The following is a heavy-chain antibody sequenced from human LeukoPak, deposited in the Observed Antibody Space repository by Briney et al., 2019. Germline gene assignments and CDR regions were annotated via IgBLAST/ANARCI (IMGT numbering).Heavy chain of an antibody. CDR2: IYSEGST. J-gene: IGHJ3*02. CDR3: ASDSSGWYAFDI. Sequence: GGSLRLSCAASGFTVSSNYMSWVRQAPGKGLELGSIIYSEGSTYYADSVKGRFTISRDNSKNTLYLQMNSLRAEDTAVYYCASDSSGWYAFDIWGQGTMVTVSS. D-gene: IGHD6-19*01. CDR1: GFTVSSNY. V-gene: IGHV3-53*01.